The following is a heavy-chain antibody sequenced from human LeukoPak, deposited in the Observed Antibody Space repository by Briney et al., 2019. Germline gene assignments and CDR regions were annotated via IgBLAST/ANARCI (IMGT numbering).Heavy chain of an antibody. CDR1: GFTFDDYA. CDR3: AKDKTYYYDSSGYSLDY. J-gene: IGHJ4*02. D-gene: IGHD3-22*01. V-gene: IGHV3-9*01. Sequence: GGSLRLSCAASGFTFDDYAMHWVRQAPGKGLEWVSGISWNSGSIGYADSVKGRFTIPRDNAKNSLYLQMNSLRAEDTALYYCAKDKTYYYDSSGYSLDYWGQGTLVTVSS. CDR2: ISWNSGSI.